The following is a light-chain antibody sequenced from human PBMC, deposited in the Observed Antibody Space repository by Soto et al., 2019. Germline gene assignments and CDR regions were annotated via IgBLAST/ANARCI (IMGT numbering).Light chain of an antibody. Sequence: ETVLTQSPGTLSLSPGERATLSCRATQSVSSSYLAWYQQKPGQAPRLLIYGASGRATGIPDRCSGSGSGADFTPTISRLEPEDFAVYYGEEDDSSPLIVGGRTKVESK. J-gene: IGKJ4*01. CDR3: EEDDSSPLI. V-gene: IGKV3-20*01. CDR1: QSVSSSY. CDR2: GAS.